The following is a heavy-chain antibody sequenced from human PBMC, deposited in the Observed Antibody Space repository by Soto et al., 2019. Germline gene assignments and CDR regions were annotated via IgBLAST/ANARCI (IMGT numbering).Heavy chain of an antibody. V-gene: IGHV3-49*04. J-gene: IGHJ3*02. CDR3: TRVSLRFLEWLGAFDI. D-gene: IGHD3-3*01. Sequence: HPXESLTLACRTSGFTFGDYAKSWVRQAPGKGLEWVGFIRSKAYGSTTEYAASVKGRFTISRDDSKSIAYLQMSSLKTEDTALYYCTRVSLRFLEWLGAFDIWGQGTMVTVSS. CDR1: GFTFGDYA. CDR2: IRSKAYGSTT.